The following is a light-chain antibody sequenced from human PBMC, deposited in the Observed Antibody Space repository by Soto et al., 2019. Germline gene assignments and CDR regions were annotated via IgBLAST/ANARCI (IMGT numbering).Light chain of an antibody. J-gene: IGLJ1*01. V-gene: IGLV2-23*02. Sequence: QSVLTKPAYVSGSPGQSITISCPGTSIDVGSYNLVSWYQQHPGKAPKLMIYEVSKRPSGVSNRFSGSKSGNTASLTISGLQAEDEADYYCCSYAGSSFYVFGTGTKVTVL. CDR3: CSYAGSSFYV. CDR2: EVS. CDR1: SIDVGSYNL.